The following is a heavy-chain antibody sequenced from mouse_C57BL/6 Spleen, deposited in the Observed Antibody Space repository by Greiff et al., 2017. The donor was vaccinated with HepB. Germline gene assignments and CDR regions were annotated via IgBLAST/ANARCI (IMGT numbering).Heavy chain of an antibody. V-gene: IGHV7-1*01. CDR3: ARDHYDYGDYAMDY. D-gene: IGHD2-4*01. Sequence: EVQRVESGGGLVQSGRSLRLSCATSGFTFSDFYMEWVRQAPGKGLEWIAASRNKANDYTTEYSASVKGRFIVSRDTSQSILYLQMNALRAEDTAIYYFARDHYDYGDYAMDYWGQGTSVTVSS. CDR2: SRNKANDYTT. CDR1: GFTFSDFY. J-gene: IGHJ4*01.